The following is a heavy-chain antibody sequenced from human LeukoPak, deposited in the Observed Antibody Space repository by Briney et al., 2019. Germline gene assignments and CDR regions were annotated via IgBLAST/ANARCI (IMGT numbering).Heavy chain of an antibody. D-gene: IGHD6-19*01. CDR3: AGDRSVYSSGSPGHPQDY. CDR2: SRNKATRYTT. V-gene: IGHV3-72*01. Sequence: PGGSLRLSCATSGFTFSDHYLDWVRQAPGKGLEWVGRSRNKATRYTTEYAASVKGRFTISRDDSKNSLYLQMNSLRAEDTAVYYCAGDRSVYSSGSPGHPQDYWGQGTLVTVSS. CDR1: GFTFSDHY. J-gene: IGHJ4*02.